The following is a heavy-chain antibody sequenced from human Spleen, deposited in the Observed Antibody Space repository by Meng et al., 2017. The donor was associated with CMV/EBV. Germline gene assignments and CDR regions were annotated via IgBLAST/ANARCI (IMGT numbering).Heavy chain of an antibody. CDR1: RITFSNFA. J-gene: IGHJ4*02. V-gene: IGHV3-30-3*01. D-gene: IGHD5-12*01. Sequence: GGSLRLSCAASRITFSNFAMHWVRQAPGKGLDWVAVISYDGNNKYYAESMKGRFTISRDNFKNTLYLQMNSLRAEDTAVYYCATGSGYHSYWGQGTLVTVSS. CDR3: ATGSGYHSY. CDR2: ISYDGNNK.